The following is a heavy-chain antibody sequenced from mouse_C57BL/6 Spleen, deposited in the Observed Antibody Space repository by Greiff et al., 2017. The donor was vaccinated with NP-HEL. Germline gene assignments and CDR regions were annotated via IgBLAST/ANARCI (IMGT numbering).Heavy chain of an antibody. CDR3: ARSAPIEGTAMDY. V-gene: IGHV1-20*01. Sequence: VQLKQSGPELVKPGDSVKISCKASGYSFTGYFMNWVMQSHGKSLEWIGRINPYNGDTFYNQKFKGKATLTVDKSSSTANMELRSLTSEDSAVYYCARSAPIEGTAMDYWGQGTSVTVSS. D-gene: IGHD2-12*01. J-gene: IGHJ4*01. CDR2: INPYNGDT. CDR1: GYSFTGYF.